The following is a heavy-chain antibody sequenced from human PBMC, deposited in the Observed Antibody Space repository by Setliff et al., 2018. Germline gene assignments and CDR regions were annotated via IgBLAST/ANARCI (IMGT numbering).Heavy chain of an antibody. V-gene: IGHV4-4*07. CDR1: GGSMTSYY. CDR2: ICSSENTIGRICRGSNT. J-gene: IGHJ6*03. D-gene: IGHD3-10*01. Sequence: PSETLSLTCTVSGGSMTSYYWSWIRQPAGKGLEWIGRICSSENTIGRICRGSNTHYNPSLQSRVTMSLDTSTNXXSXXLXSVTAADTAVYYCARTSRDGATYMDVWGKGTTVTVSS. CDR3: ARTSRDGATYMDV.